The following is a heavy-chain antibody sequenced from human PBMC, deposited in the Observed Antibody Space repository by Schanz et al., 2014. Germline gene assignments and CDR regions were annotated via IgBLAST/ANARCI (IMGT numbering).Heavy chain of an antibody. V-gene: IGHV4-61*02. CDR2: VFPNGIT. Sequence: QVQLQESGPGLVKPSGTLSLTCAVSGGSISSATYYWSWVRQPAGKGLEWVGRVFPNGITNYNPSLKSRVTISLDTSKTQFSLTLTSLTAADTAVYYCARDTTWRLDLWGRGTLVTVSS. CDR3: ARDTTWRLDL. D-gene: IGHD1-1*01. J-gene: IGHJ2*01. CDR1: GGSISSATYY.